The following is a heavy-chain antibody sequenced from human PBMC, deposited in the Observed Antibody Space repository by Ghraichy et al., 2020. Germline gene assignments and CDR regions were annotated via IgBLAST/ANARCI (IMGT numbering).Heavy chain of an antibody. Sequence: AGSLRLSCVGSGFSFSSYGMNWVRQSRGKGLEWVAYITISSRRIFYADSVKGRFTISRDNAQNSLSLQMNSLRDEDTAVYYCARASMVVRFFYYDGMDVWGQGTTVTVSS. CDR3: ARASMVVRFFYYDGMDV. CDR1: GFSFSSYG. J-gene: IGHJ6*02. D-gene: IGHD4-23*01. CDR2: ITISSRRI. V-gene: IGHV3-48*02.